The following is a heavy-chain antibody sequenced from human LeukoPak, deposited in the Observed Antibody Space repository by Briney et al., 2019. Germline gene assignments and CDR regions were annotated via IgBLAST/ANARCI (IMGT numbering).Heavy chain of an antibody. D-gene: IGHD1-26*01. Sequence: ASVKVSCKASGYTFTSYGISWVRQAPGQGLEWMGWISAYNGNTNYAQKLQGRVTMTTDTSTSTAYMELRSLRSDDTAVYYCASSRIVGNRRGVLPIDYWGQGTLVTVSS. CDR3: ASSRIVGNRRGVLPIDY. CDR1: GYTFTSYG. J-gene: IGHJ4*02. CDR2: ISAYNGNT. V-gene: IGHV1-18*01.